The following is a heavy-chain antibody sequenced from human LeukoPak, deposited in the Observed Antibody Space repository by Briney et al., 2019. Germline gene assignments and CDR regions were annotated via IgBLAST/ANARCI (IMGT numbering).Heavy chain of an antibody. D-gene: IGHD1-7*01. CDR1: GGSFSGYY. V-gene: IGHV4-34*01. CDR2: INHSGST. J-gene: IGHJ4*02. CDR3: ARGFGITGTTVDY. Sequence: SETLSLTCAVYGGSFSGYYWSWIRQPPGKGLEWIGEINHSGSTNYNPSLTSRVTISVDTSKNQFSLKLSSVTAADTAVYYCARGFGITGTTVDYWGQGTLVTVSS.